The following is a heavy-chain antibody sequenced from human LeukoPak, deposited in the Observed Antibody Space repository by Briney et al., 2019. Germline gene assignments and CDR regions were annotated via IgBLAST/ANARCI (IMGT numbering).Heavy chain of an antibody. V-gene: IGHV3-23*01. J-gene: IGHJ3*02. CDR3: AEDQKQWLVYDAFDI. CDR1: GFTFSSYA. CDR2: ISGSGGST. Sequence: GGSLRLSCAASGFTFSSYAMSWVRQAPGKGLEWVSAISGSGGSTYYADSVKGRFTISRDNSKSTLYLQMNSLRAEDTAVYYCAEDQKQWLVYDAFDIWGQGTMVTVSS. D-gene: IGHD6-19*01.